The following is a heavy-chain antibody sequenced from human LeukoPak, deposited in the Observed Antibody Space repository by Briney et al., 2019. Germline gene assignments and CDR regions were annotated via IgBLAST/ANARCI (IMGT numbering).Heavy chain of an antibody. J-gene: IGHJ4*02. V-gene: IGHV3-23*01. Sequence: GGSLRLSCAASGFTFSSYAMSWVRQAPGKGLEGVSAISGSGGSTYYADSVKGRFTISRDNYKNTLYLQMNSLRAEDTAVYYCAKRAGCSSTSCPEYWGQGTLVTVSS. D-gene: IGHD2-2*01. CDR3: AKRAGCSSTSCPEY. CDR2: ISGSGGST. CDR1: GFTFSSYA.